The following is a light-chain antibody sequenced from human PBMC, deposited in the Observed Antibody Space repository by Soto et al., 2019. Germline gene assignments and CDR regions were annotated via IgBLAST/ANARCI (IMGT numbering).Light chain of an antibody. J-gene: IGKJ4*01. CDR2: AAS. Sequence: DIEMTQSPSSLSASVGDRVTITCRASQRISTYLNWYQQKPGKAPKLLIYAASSLQSGVPSKFSGSGSGTDFTLTISNLQPEDFATYYCLQSYISPLTLGGGTKVDIK. CDR3: LQSYISPLT. V-gene: IGKV1-39*01. CDR1: QRISTY.